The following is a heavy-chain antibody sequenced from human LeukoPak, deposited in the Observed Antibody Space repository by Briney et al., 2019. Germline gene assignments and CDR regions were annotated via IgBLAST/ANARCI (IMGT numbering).Heavy chain of an antibody. CDR1: GYTFTSNN. Sequence: ASVKVSCKASGYTFTSNNINWVRQAPGQGLEWMGWMNPKSGNTDYAQKFQGRLTMTRDTSTNTAYMELSGLRSDDTAVYYCASLYYYDSSGARDAFDIWGQGTMVTVSS. J-gene: IGHJ3*02. D-gene: IGHD3-22*01. CDR3: ASLYYYDSSGARDAFDI. V-gene: IGHV1-8*02. CDR2: MNPKSGNT.